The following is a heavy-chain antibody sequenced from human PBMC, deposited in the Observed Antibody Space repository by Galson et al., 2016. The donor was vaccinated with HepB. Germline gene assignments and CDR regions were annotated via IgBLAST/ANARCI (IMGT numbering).Heavy chain of an antibody. V-gene: IGHV4-39*01. J-gene: IGHJ4*02. D-gene: IGHD2-2*01. Sequence: ETLSLTCTVSGGSISTSSYYWVWIRQPPGKGLEWIGSIYYSGSTSLNPSLKSRVSMSVDTSKNQFSLRLSSVTAADTSVYYCASLFSYYSTTTCTLNFDHWGQGTLVTVSS. CDR3: ASLFSYYSTTTCTLNFDH. CDR1: GGSISTSSYY. CDR2: IYYSGST.